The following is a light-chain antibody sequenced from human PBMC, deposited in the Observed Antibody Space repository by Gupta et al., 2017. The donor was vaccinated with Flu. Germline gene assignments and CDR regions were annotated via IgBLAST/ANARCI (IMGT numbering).Light chain of an antibody. Sequence: DIQMTQAPSSLSASVGDRITITCRASQYIALYVNWYQQKSGKVPKLLIHATSRLQSGVPSRFSGSGSGTDFALTITGLELEDFATYYCQQSYSSPVTFGGGTRVEI. CDR2: ATS. CDR1: QYIALY. CDR3: QQSYSSPVT. V-gene: IGKV1-39*01. J-gene: IGKJ4*01.